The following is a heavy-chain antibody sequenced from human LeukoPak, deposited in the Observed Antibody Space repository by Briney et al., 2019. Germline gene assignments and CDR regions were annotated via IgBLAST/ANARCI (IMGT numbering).Heavy chain of an antibody. CDR3: ARRRWGATTFYFDY. V-gene: IGHV3-20*04. CDR2: INWNGGST. D-gene: IGHD1-26*01. Sequence: GGSLRLSCAASGFSFNDYGMSWVRQAPGKGLEWVSGINWNGGSTGYADSVKGRFTISRDNAKNSLYLQMNSLRAEDTALYYCARRRWGATTFYFDYWGQGTLVTVSS. J-gene: IGHJ4*02. CDR1: GFSFNDYG.